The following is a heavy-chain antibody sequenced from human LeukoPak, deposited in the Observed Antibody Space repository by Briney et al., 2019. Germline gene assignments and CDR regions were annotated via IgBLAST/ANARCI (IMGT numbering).Heavy chain of an antibody. CDR2: ISYDGSNK. J-gene: IGHJ4*02. CDR1: GFTFSSYA. V-gene: IGHV3-30-3*01. CDR3: ARSHGSGSLDY. D-gene: IGHD3-10*01. Sequence: GGFLRLSCAASGFTFSSYAMHWVRQAPGKGLEWVAVISYDGSNKYYADSVKGRFTISRDNSKNTLYLQMNSLRAEDTAVYYCARSHGSGSLDYWGQGTLVTVSS.